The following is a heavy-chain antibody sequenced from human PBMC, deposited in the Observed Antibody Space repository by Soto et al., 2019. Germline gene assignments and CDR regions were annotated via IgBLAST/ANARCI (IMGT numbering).Heavy chain of an antibody. CDR2: INPSGGST. D-gene: IGHD2-15*01. Sequence: QVQLVQSGAEVKKPGASVKVSCKASGYTFTSYYMHWVRQAPGQGLEWMGIINPSGGSTSYAQKFQGGVTMTRDTSTTTVDMELSSLRCEDTAVYYCARVYCSGGSCYSIDYWGQGTLVTVSS. V-gene: IGHV1-46*03. CDR1: GYTFTSYY. J-gene: IGHJ4*02. CDR3: ARVYCSGGSCYSIDY.